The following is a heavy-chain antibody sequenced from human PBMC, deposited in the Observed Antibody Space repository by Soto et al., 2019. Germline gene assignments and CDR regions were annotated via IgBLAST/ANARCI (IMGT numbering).Heavy chain of an antibody. CDR2: IIPIFGTA. CDR3: ARDHCSSTSCYTGPSFDP. V-gene: IGHV1-69*13. Sequence: ASVKVSCKASGGTFSSCAISWVRQAPGQGLEWMGGIIPIFGTANYAQKFQGRVTITADESTSTAYMELSSLRSEDTAVYYCARDHCSSTSCYTGPSFDPWGQGTLVTVSS. D-gene: IGHD2-2*02. CDR1: GGTFSSCA. J-gene: IGHJ5*02.